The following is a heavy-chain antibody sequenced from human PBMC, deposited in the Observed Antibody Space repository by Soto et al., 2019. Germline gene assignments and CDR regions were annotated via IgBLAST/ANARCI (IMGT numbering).Heavy chain of an antibody. CDR3: ARSLAYCGGDCYYFDY. J-gene: IGHJ4*02. D-gene: IGHD2-21*02. CDR1: GGSISSYY. Sequence: SETLSLTCTVSGGSISSYYWSWIRQPPGKGLEWIGYIYYSGSTNYNPSLKSRVTISVDTSKNQFSLKLSSVTAADTAVYYCARSLAYCGGDCYYFDYWGQGTLVTVSS. V-gene: IGHV4-59*01. CDR2: IYYSGST.